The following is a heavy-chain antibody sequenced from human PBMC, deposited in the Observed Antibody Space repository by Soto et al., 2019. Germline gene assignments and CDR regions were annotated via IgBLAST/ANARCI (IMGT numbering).Heavy chain of an antibody. D-gene: IGHD6-13*01. V-gene: IGHV3-21*01. J-gene: IGHJ6*02. Sequence: EVQLLESGGGLVQPGGSLRLSCAASGFPFSTSAMNWVRQAPGKGLEWVASISSSSSYIYYADSVKGRFTISRDKAKNSLFLQMSSLRAEDTALYYCARHQGPAAGNYGMDVWGRGTTVTVSS. CDR1: GFPFSTSA. CDR3: ARHQGPAAGNYGMDV. CDR2: ISSSSSYI.